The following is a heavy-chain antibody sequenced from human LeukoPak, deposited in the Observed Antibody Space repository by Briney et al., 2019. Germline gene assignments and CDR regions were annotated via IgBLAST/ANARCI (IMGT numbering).Heavy chain of an antibody. CDR1: GGSINSGDHD. D-gene: IGHD6-13*01. J-gene: IGHJ4*02. Sequence: ASETLSLTCTVSGGSINSGDHDWSWVRQPPGKGLEWIGHIHYSGSTYYNPSLKSRVTISADMSKNQFSLQLRSVAAADTAVYYCDSIRATGTEYYFDYWGQGTLVTVSS. CDR2: IHYSGST. CDR3: DSIRATGTEYYFDY. V-gene: IGHV4-30-4*01.